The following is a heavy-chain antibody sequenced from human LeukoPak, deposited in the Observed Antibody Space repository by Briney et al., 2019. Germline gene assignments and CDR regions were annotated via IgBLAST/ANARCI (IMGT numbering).Heavy chain of an antibody. Sequence: TGGSLRLSCEASGYTFSSHAMSWVRQAPGKGLDWVSGISGIGGNTYYADSVKGRFTISRDNSKNTLYLQMNSLRAEDTAVYYCVKGRISEDGLDFWGQGTLVTVSS. CDR3: VKGRISEDGLDF. D-gene: IGHD6-13*01. CDR1: GYTFSSHA. J-gene: IGHJ4*02. V-gene: IGHV3-23*01. CDR2: ISGIGGNT.